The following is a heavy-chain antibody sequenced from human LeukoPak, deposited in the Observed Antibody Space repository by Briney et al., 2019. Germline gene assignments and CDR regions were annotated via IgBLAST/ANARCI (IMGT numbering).Heavy chain of an antibody. D-gene: IGHD1-26*01. CDR2: ISAYNGNT. CDR3: ARHAGSPGAFDI. Sequence: ASVKVSCKASGYTFTSYGISWVRQAPGQGLEWMGWISAYNGNTNYAQKLQGRVTMTTDTSTSTAYMDLSSLRSEDTAVYYCARHAGSPGAFDIWGQGTMVTVSS. CDR1: GYTFTSYG. V-gene: IGHV1-18*01. J-gene: IGHJ3*02.